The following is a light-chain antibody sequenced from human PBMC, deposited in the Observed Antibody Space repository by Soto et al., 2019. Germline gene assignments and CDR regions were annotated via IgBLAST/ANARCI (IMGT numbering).Light chain of an antibody. J-gene: IGKJ1*01. CDR3: QQYNNWPPWT. Sequence: EIVMTQSPATLSVSPGERATLSCRASQSVSSNLAWYQQKPGQAPRLLIYGASTRATGIPARFSGSGSGTEFTLTISSLHSEDFPVYYCQQYNNWPPWTFGQGPNVQIK. V-gene: IGKV3-15*01. CDR2: GAS. CDR1: QSVSSN.